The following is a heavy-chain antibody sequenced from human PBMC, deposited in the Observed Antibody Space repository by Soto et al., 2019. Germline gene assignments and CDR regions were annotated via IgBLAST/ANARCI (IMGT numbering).Heavy chain of an antibody. CDR1: GGTFSSYA. D-gene: IGHD6-13*01. CDR3: AGLAGTYYYSGMDV. V-gene: IGHV1-69*01. Sequence: QVQLVQSGAEVKKPGSSVKVSCKASGGTFSSYAISWVRQAPGQGLEWMGGIIPIFGTANYAQKFQGRVTIPAAESTSTAYMELSTLRSEDTAVYYCAGLAGTYYYSGMDVWAKGPRSPSP. CDR2: IIPIFGTA. J-gene: IGHJ6*02.